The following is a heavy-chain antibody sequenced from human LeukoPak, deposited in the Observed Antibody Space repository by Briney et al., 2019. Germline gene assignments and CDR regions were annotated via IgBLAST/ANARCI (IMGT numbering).Heavy chain of an antibody. CDR1: GYTFTSYY. J-gene: IGHJ5*02. CDR2: INPSGGST. Sequence: GASVKVSCKASGYTFTSYYMHWVRQAPGQGLEWMGIINPSGGSTSYAQKFQGRVTMTRDMSTSTVYMELSSLRSEDTAVYYCARDSLPPSPARTIFGVVNWFDPWGQGTLVTVSS. D-gene: IGHD3-3*01. CDR3: ARDSLPPSPARTIFGVVNWFDP. V-gene: IGHV1-46*01.